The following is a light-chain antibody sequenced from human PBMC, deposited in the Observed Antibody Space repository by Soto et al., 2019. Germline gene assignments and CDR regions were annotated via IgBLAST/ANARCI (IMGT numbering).Light chain of an antibody. J-gene: IGKJ1*01. V-gene: IGKV1-27*01. Sequence: DIQMTQSPSSLSASVGDRVTITCRASQDIKEYVAWYQQKPGKVPKLLIFAASTLQSGVPSRFSGSGSGKDFTLTIGSLQPEDVATYYCQKYNTVPWAFGQGPKVEIK. CDR2: AAS. CDR3: QKYNTVPWA. CDR1: QDIKEY.